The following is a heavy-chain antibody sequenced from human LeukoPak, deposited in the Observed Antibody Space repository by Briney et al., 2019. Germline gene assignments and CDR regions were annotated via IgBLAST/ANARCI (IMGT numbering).Heavy chain of an antibody. CDR1: GYTFTSYD. J-gene: IGHJ6*03. CDR3: ARGPFRHSGSSPYYYYMDV. CDR2: INPNSGNT. Sequence: GASVKVSCKASGYTFTSYDIHWVRQATGQGLEWMGWINPNSGNTGYAQKFQGRVTITRNTSISTAYMELSSLRSEDTAVYYCARGPFRHSGSSPYYYYMDVWGKGTTVTVSS. D-gene: IGHD3-10*01. V-gene: IGHV1-8*03.